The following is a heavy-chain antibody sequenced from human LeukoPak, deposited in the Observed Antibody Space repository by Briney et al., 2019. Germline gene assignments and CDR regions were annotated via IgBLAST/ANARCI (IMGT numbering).Heavy chain of an antibody. CDR3: ARGSMHVYHLYTDY. V-gene: IGHV3-23*01. Sequence: GGSLRLSCAASGFTFSSYAMSGVRPAPGKGLEWVSAISGSGGSTYYADSVKGRFTISRDNAKNSLFLQLSSLRVEDTAVYYCARGSMHVYHLYTDYWGQGTLVTVSS. D-gene: IGHD3-16*01. CDR2: ISGSGGST. J-gene: IGHJ4*02. CDR1: GFTFSSYA.